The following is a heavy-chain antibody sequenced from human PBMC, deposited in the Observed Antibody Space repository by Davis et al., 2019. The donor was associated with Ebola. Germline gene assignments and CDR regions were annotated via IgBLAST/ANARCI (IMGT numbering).Heavy chain of an antibody. V-gene: IGHV4-59*12. Sequence: SETLSLTCTVSGGSMSRNYWSWIRQPPGKGLEWIGYMHYSGNRKYNPSLKSRVTISVDTSKNQFSLKLRSVTAADTAVYYCARARESVRSYYYYYWDVWGKGTTVTVSS. CDR1: GGSMSRNY. CDR3: ARARESVRSYYYYYWDV. J-gene: IGHJ6*03. CDR2: MHYSGNR. D-gene: IGHD4-17*01.